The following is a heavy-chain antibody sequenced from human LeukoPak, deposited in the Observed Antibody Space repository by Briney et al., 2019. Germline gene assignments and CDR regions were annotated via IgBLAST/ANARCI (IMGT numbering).Heavy chain of an antibody. J-gene: IGHJ6*02. CDR2: IIPILGIA. V-gene: IGHV1-69*04. D-gene: IGHD2-2*01. CDR1: GGTFSSYA. CDR3: ARDQPHYYGMDV. Sequence: SVKVSCKASGGTFSSYAISWVRQAPGQGLEWMGRIIPILGIANYAQKFQGRVTITADKSTSTAYMELSGLRSEDTAMYYCARDQPHYYGMDVWGQGTTVTLSS.